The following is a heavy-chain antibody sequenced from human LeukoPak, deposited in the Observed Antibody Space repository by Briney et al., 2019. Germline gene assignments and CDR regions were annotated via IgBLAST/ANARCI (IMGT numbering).Heavy chain of an antibody. CDR2: IIPIFGIA. J-gene: IGHJ4*02. CDR3: ARGSRIQLWLGYFDY. D-gene: IGHD5-18*01. CDR1: GGTFSSYA. V-gene: IGHV1-69*04. Sequence: ASVKVSCKASGGTFSSYAISWVRQAPGQGLEWMGRIIPIFGIANYAQKFLGRVTITADKSTSTAYMELSSLRSEDTAVYYCARGSRIQLWLGYFDYWGQGTLVTVSS.